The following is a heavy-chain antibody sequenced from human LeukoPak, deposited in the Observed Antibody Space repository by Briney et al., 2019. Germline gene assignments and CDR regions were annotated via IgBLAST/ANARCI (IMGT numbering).Heavy chain of an antibody. J-gene: IGHJ6*03. D-gene: IGHD6-13*01. CDR3: ARRIAAAEGYYYYYYMDV. CDR1: GYSFTSYW. CDR2: IYPGDSDT. Sequence: GESLKISCKGSGYSFTSYWIGWVRQMPGKGLEWMGIIYPGDSDTRYSPSFQGQVTISADKSISTAYLQWSSLKASDTAMYYCARRIAAAEGYYYYYYMDVWGKGTTITVSS. V-gene: IGHV5-51*01.